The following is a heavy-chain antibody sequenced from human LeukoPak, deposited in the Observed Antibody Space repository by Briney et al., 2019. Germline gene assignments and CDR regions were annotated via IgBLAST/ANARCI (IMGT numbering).Heavy chain of an antibody. CDR1: GYTFTGYY. Sequence: ATVKVSCKASGYTFTGYYMHWVRQAPGQGLEWMGWINPNSGGTNYAQKFQGRVTMTRDTSISTAYMELSRLRSDDTAVYYCARDTYDFWSGYSPYWGQGTLVTVSS. J-gene: IGHJ4*02. CDR3: ARDTYDFWSGYSPY. CDR2: INPNSGGT. D-gene: IGHD3-3*01. V-gene: IGHV1-2*02.